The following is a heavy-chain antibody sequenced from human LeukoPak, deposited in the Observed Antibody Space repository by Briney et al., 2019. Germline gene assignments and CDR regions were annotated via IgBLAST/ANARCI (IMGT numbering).Heavy chain of an antibody. CDR2: FYHSGSA. D-gene: IGHD5-12*01. Sequence: PSETLSLTCSVSGGFNTHYYWSWIRQPPGKGLEWIGYFYHSGSANYNPSLKSRVTISVDTSKNHFSLKLSSVTAADTALYYCVREGGYEINYYYFYMDVWGTGTTVTVSS. J-gene: IGHJ6*03. CDR1: GGFNTHYY. CDR3: VREGGYEINYYYFYMDV. V-gene: IGHV4-59*01.